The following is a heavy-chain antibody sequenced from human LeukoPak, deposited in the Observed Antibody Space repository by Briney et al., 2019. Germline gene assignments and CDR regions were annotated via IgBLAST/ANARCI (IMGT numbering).Heavy chain of an antibody. Sequence: ASETLSLTCSVSGGSISSYYWSWIRQPAGKGLEWIGRIYISGSTNYNPSLKSRVTMSVDTSKNQFSLKLSSVTAADTAVYYCARAPPSDYYDSSGYYSYWYFDLWGRGTLVTVSS. CDR3: ARAPPSDYYDSSGYYSYWYFDL. V-gene: IGHV4-4*07. J-gene: IGHJ2*01. D-gene: IGHD3-22*01. CDR2: IYISGST. CDR1: GGSISSYY.